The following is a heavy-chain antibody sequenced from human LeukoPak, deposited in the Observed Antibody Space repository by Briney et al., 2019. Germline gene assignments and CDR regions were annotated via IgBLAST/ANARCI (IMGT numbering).Heavy chain of an antibody. Sequence: GGSLRLSCAASGFTFNTYSMNWVRQAPGKGLEWVSFISSSSSYIDYADSVKGRFTISRDNAKNSLYLQINSLRAEDTAIYYCARRGYYDSSGYDYWGQGTLVTVSS. J-gene: IGHJ4*02. D-gene: IGHD3-22*01. CDR2: ISSSSSYI. CDR1: GFTFNTYS. V-gene: IGHV3-21*01. CDR3: ARRGYYDSSGYDY.